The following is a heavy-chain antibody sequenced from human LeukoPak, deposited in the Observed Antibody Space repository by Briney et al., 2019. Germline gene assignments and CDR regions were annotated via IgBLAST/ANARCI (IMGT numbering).Heavy chain of an antibody. CDR3: ARGGYSYGRGWLDP. CDR1: GGSFSGYY. CDR2: INHSGST. J-gene: IGHJ5*02. D-gene: IGHD5-18*01. Sequence: PSETLSLTCAVYGGSFSGYYWSWIRQPPGKGLEWIGEINHSGSTNYNPSLKSRVTISVDTSKNQFSLKLSSVTAADTAVYYCARGGYSYGRGWLDPWGQGTLVTVSS. V-gene: IGHV4-34*01.